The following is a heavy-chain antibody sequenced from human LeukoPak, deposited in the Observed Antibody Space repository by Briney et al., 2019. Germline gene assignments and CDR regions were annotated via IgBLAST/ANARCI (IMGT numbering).Heavy chain of an antibody. CDR2: IYSGGSR. V-gene: IGHV3-66*02. Sequence: GGSLRLSCAASGFTFSSYLMSWVRQAPGKGLEWVSVIYSGGSRYYADSVKGRFTISRDNSKNTLYLQMNSLRAEDTAVYYCARDLAFDIWGQGTMVTVSS. CDR1: GFTFSSYL. J-gene: IGHJ3*02. CDR3: ARDLAFDI.